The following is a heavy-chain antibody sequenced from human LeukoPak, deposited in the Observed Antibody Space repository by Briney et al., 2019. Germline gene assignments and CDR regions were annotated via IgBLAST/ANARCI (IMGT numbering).Heavy chain of an antibody. V-gene: IGHV1-69*04. D-gene: IGHD2-8*01. CDR1: GGTFSSYT. Sequence: GSSVKVSCKASGGTFSSYTISWVRQAPGQGLEWMGRIIPILGIANYAQRFQGRVTITADKSTSTAYMELSSLRSEDTAVYYCARDQYCTNGVCQWYFDLWGRGTLVTVSS. CDR2: IIPILGIA. CDR3: ARDQYCTNGVCQWYFDL. J-gene: IGHJ2*01.